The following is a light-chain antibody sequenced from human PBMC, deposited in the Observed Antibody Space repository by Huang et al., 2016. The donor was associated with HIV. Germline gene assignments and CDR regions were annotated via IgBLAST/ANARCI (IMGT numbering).Light chain of an antibody. CDR3: QQYSTSSYT. Sequence: IVLTQSPATLSLSPGERATLTCGASQSGRNNYLAWYPQKPGLAPRLLIYDAHVRATGIPDRFSGSGSGTDFTLTISRLEPEDFAMYYCQQYSTSSYTFGQGTKVDI. CDR1: QSGRNNY. CDR2: DAH. J-gene: IGKJ2*01. V-gene: IGKV3D-20*01.